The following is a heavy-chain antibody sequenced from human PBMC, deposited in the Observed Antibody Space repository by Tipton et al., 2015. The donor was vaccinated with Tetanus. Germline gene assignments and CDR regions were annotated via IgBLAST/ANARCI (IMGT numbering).Heavy chain of an antibody. J-gene: IGHJ5*02. CDR2: INHSGST. V-gene: IGHV4-34*01. D-gene: IGHD6-13*01. CDR1: GGSFSGYY. Sequence: TLSLPCAVYGGSFSGYYWSWIRQPPGKGLEWIGEINHSGSTNYNPSLKSRVTISVDTSKNQFSLKLSSVTAADTAVYYCARLAAAGTGQIDPWGQGTLVTVSS. CDR3: ARLAAAGTGQIDP.